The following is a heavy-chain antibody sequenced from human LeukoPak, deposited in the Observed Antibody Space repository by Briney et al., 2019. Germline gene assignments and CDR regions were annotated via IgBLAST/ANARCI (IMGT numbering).Heavy chain of an antibody. V-gene: IGHV3-49*04. D-gene: IGHD2-2*01. Sequence: GRSLRLSCTASGFTFGDYAMSWGRQAPGKGLEWVVFISSKAYGGRTEYAASVKGRFTISRDDSKSIAYLQMNSLKTEDTAVYYCTRDLQPVVPAADYYFDYWGQGTLVTVSS. J-gene: IGHJ4*02. CDR2: ISSKAYGGRT. CDR1: GFTFGDYA. CDR3: TRDLQPVVPAADYYFDY.